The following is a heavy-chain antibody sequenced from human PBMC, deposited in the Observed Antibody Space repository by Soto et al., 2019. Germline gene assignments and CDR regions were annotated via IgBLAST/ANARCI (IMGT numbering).Heavy chain of an antibody. CDR1: GDNVSSNSAS. J-gene: IGHJ3*02. Sequence: QTLSLTCAISGDNVSSNSASWNWIRPSPSRGLEWLGRTYYRSKWYNDYAVSVKSRITINPDTSKNQFSLQLNSVTPEDTAVYYCARGRVLEPHDAFDIWGQGTMVTVSS. V-gene: IGHV6-1*01. CDR3: ARGRVLEPHDAFDI. CDR2: TYYRSKWYN. D-gene: IGHD1-1*01.